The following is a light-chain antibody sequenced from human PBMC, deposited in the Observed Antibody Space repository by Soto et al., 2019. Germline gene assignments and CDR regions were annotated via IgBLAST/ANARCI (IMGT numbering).Light chain of an antibody. CDR2: DAS. CDR1: QDISNY. V-gene: IGKV1-33*01. CDR3: EQYANLHPHT. J-gene: IGKJ3*01. Sequence: DIQMTQSPSSLAASGGDRVTITCQASQDISNYLNWYQQKPGKAPKLLIYDASNLETGVPSRFSGSGSGTDFTFTISSLQPQDIATYYCEQYANLHPHTFGPGTKVYIK.